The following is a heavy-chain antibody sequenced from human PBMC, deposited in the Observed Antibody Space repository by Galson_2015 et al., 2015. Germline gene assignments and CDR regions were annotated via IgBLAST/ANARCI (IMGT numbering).Heavy chain of an antibody. Sequence: SLRLSCAASGFTFSSYWMHWVRQAPGKGLAWVSRINSDGSVGTYADSVKGRFTISRDNAKGTLYLQMDSLRADDTAVYYCTRVGGYDRPGGDYWGQGTLVTVSS. D-gene: IGHD5-12*01. V-gene: IGHV3-74*01. CDR2: INSDGSVG. J-gene: IGHJ4*02. CDR1: GFTFSSYW. CDR3: TRVGGYDRPGGDY.